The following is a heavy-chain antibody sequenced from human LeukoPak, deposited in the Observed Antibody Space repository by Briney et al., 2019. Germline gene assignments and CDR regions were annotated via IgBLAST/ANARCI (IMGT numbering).Heavy chain of an antibody. Sequence: PGGSLRLSCAASGFTFSSYGMHWVRQAPGKGLEWVAFIRYDGSNKYYADSVKGRFTISRDNSKNTLYLQMNSLRAEDTAVYHCAKGDSGYDPYYFDYWGQGTLVTVSS. J-gene: IGHJ4*02. D-gene: IGHD5-12*01. CDR2: IRYDGSNK. CDR1: GFTFSSYG. V-gene: IGHV3-30*02. CDR3: AKGDSGYDPYYFDY.